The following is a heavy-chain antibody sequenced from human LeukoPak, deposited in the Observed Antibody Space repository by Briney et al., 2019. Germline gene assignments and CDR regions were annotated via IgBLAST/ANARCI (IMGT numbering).Heavy chain of an antibody. CDR1: GYTVTAVS. CDR2: FDLEDDET. Sequence: ASVKVSCKVSGYTVTAVSINSVRQAPGKGREWGGGFDLEDDETIYAQNFQGRVTMTEDTSTDTAYMELSSLRSEDTAMYYCTTSWGSNGGIYFDFWGQGTLVTVSS. V-gene: IGHV1-24*01. D-gene: IGHD2-8*01. CDR3: TTSWGSNGGIYFDF. J-gene: IGHJ4*02.